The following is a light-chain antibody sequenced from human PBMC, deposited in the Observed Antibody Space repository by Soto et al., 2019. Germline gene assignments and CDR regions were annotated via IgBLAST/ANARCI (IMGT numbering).Light chain of an antibody. CDR1: SSDVGSFNR. V-gene: IGLV2-18*02. Sequence: QSVLTQPPSVSGSPGQSVAISCTGTSSDVGSFNRVSWYQQSPGSVPKLMIYDVNNRPSGVPDRFSGSKSGNAASLTISGLQAEDESDYYCSSFTSSDTYVFGTGTKVTVL. J-gene: IGLJ1*01. CDR3: SSFTSSDTYV. CDR2: DVN.